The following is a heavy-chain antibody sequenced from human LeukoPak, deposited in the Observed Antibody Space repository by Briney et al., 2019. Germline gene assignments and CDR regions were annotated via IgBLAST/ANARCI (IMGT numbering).Heavy chain of an antibody. CDR2: MNPNSGNT. D-gene: IGHD3-22*01. CDR1: GYTFTSYD. J-gene: IGHJ6*03. V-gene: IGHV1-8*01. CDR3: ARAMRITMIVVVLYYMDV. Sequence: GASVKVSCKASGYTFTSYDINWVRQATGQGLEWMGWMNPNSGNTGYAQKFQGRVTMTRNTSISTAYMELSSLRSEDTAVYYCARAMRITMIVVVLYYMDVWGKGTTVTASS.